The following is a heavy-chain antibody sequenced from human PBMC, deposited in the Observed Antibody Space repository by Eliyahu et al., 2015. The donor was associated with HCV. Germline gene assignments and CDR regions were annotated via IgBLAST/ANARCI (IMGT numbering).Heavy chain of an antibody. Sequence: EVQLLESGGGLVQPGGSLRLSCAASGFLFSTYGMXWVRQAPGKGLEWXXSXXGSGDATYYEDSVKGRFTVSRDNSKNTLYLQLDSLRAEDTAIYFCAKDVGGSYSGPFEFWGRGTLVTVSS. V-gene: IGHV3-23*01. CDR3: AKDVGGSYSGPFEF. CDR2: XXGSGDAT. CDR1: GFLFSTYG. D-gene: IGHD3-10*01. J-gene: IGHJ4*02.